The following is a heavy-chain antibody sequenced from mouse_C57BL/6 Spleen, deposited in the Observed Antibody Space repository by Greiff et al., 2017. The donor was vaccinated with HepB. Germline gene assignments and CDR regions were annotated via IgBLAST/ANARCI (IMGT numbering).Heavy chain of an antibody. CDR2: ISGGGGNT. D-gene: IGHD2-2*01. CDR3: ARHAYGLYYFDY. CDR1: GFTFSSYT. V-gene: IGHV5-9*01. Sequence: EVQRVESGGGLVKPGGSLKLSCAASGFTFSSYTMSWVRQTPEKRLEWVATISGGGGNTYYPDSVKGRFTISRDNAKNTLYLQMSSLRSEDTALYYCARHAYGLYYFDYWGQGTTLTVSS. J-gene: IGHJ2*01.